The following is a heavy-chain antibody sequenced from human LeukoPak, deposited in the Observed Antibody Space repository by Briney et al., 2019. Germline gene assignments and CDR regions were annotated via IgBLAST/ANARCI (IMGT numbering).Heavy chain of an antibody. D-gene: IGHD2-2*02. Sequence: GGSLRLSCAASGFTFSSYWMTWVRQAPGKGLEWVANTEDDGVEKYYVDSVKGRFTISRDNAKNSLYLQMNSLRAEDTALYYCARLYCSSTSCHTLYYYYMDVWGKGTTVTVSS. CDR3: ARLYCSSTSCHTLYYYYMDV. CDR1: GFTFSSYW. J-gene: IGHJ6*03. CDR2: TEDDGVEK. V-gene: IGHV3-7*01.